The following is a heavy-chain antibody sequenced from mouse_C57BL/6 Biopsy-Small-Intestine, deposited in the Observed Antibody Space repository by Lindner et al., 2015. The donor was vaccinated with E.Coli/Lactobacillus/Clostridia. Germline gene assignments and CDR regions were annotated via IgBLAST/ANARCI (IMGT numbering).Heavy chain of an antibody. Sequence: VQLQESGAELMKPGASVKLSCKATGYTFTGYWIEWVKQRPGHGLEWIGENLPGSGSTNYNEKFKGKATFTADTSSNTAYMQLSSLTTEDSAIYYCARHYYGSSYFAYWGQGTLVTVSA. D-gene: IGHD1-1*01. CDR1: GYTFTGYW. J-gene: IGHJ3*01. CDR2: NLPGSGST. CDR3: ARHYYGSSYFAY. V-gene: IGHV1-9*01.